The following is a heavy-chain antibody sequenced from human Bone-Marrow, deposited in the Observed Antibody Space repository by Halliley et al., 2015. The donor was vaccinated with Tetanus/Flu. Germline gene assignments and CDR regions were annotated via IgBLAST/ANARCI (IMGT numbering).Heavy chain of an antibody. J-gene: IGHJ5*02. D-gene: IGHD3-3*01. Sequence: GLVKPSESQSLTCTVSGASVSSGHYYWSWIRQPPGKGLEWMGNIFYSGSTNYNPPLKSRVTISIDTSKNQFSLNLTSVTAADTAVYSRAGGRSSQSRPYGFRSAEGDGQNWFDPWGQGTLVIVSS. CDR3: AGGRSSQSRPYGFRSAEGDGQNWFDP. CDR2: IFYSGST. V-gene: IGHV4-61*01. CDR1: GASVSSGHYY.